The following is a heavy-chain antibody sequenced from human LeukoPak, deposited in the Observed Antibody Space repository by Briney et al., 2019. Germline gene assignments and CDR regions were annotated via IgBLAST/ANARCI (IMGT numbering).Heavy chain of an antibody. D-gene: IGHD3-10*01. J-gene: IGHJ4*02. CDR2: IRSDGSDT. CDR3: ATEYYYGSGSYYLGYFDH. V-gene: IGHV3-74*01. Sequence: GGSLRLSCAASGFTFSDTWMHWVRQAPGEGLVWVSRIRSDGSDTRYAESVKGRFTISRDNAKNTLYLQMNSLRAEDTAVYYCATEYYYGSGSYYLGYFDHWGQGTLVTVSS. CDR1: GFTFSDTW.